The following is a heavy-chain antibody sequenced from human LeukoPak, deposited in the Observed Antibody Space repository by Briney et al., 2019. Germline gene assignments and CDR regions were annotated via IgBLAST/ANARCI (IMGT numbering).Heavy chain of an antibody. Sequence: SVKVSCKASGYTFTTYGISWVRQAPGQGLEWMGGIIPIFGTANYAQKFQGRVTITADESTSTAYMELSSLRSEDTAVYYCARDSRVYGGNSGAFDIWGQGTMVTVSS. CDR1: GYTFTTYG. CDR2: IIPIFGTA. V-gene: IGHV1-69*01. D-gene: IGHD4-23*01. J-gene: IGHJ3*02. CDR3: ARDSRVYGGNSGAFDI.